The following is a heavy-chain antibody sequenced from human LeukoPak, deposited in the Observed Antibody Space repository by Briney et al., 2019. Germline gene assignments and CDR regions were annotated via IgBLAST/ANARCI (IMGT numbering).Heavy chain of an antibody. CDR2: IYYSGST. Sequence: SETLSLTCIVSGGSISSDYWSWIRQSPGKGLEWIGYIYYSGSTNYNPSLKSRATISVDTSKKHFSLKLSSVTAADTAVYYCARRSLVRTVGYYYGMDVWGQGTTVTVSS. V-gene: IGHV4-59*08. CDR3: ARRSLVRTVGYYYGMDV. CDR1: GGSISSDY. D-gene: IGHD1-26*01. J-gene: IGHJ6*02.